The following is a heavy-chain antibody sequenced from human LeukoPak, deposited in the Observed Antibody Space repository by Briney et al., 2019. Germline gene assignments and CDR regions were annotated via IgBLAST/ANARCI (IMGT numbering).Heavy chain of an antibody. Sequence: GASVKVSCKASGYTFTSYGINWVRQAPGQGLEWMGWISAYNGNTNYAQKFQGRVTMTTDASTSTAYMELRSLRSDDTAVYYCAAGSRGPTQPHYFDYWGQGTLVTVSS. D-gene: IGHD3-10*01. V-gene: IGHV1-18*01. CDR1: GYTFTSYG. CDR2: ISAYNGNT. CDR3: AAGSRGPTQPHYFDY. J-gene: IGHJ4*02.